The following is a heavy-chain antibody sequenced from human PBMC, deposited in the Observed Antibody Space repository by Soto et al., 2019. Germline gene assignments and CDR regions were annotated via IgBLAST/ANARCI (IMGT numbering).Heavy chain of an antibody. D-gene: IGHD2-8*01. V-gene: IGHV4-59*01. Sequence: SETLSLTCTVSGCSLSRYYWSWVRQPPGKGLEWIGYIYYSGSTNYNPSLKSRVTISVDTSKNQFSLKLSSVTAADTAVYYCARARNGYYYYYMDVWGKGTTVTVSS. J-gene: IGHJ6*03. CDR3: ARARNGYYYYYMDV. CDR1: GCSLSRYY. CDR2: IYYSGST.